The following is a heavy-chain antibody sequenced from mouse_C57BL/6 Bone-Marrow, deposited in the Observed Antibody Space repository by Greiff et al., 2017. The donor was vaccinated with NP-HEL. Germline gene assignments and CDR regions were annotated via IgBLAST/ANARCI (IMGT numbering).Heavy chain of an antibody. CDR3: ARRDYGSWFDY. Sequence: VQLQQPGAELVRPGSSVKLSCKASGYTFTSYWMHWVKQRPIQGLEWIGNIDPSDSETHYNQKFKDKATLTVDKSSSTAYMQLSSLTSEDSAVYYCARRDYGSWFDYWGQGTTLTVSS. CDR1: GYTFTSYW. D-gene: IGHD1-1*01. CDR2: IDPSDSET. J-gene: IGHJ2*01. V-gene: IGHV1-52*01.